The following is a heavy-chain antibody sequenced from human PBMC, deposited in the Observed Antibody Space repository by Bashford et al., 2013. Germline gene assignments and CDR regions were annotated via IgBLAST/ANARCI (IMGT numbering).Heavy chain of an antibody. CDR1: GFTFDDYA. V-gene: IGHV3-9*01. CDR2: ISWTSNTI. J-gene: IGHJ4*02. Sequence: GGSLRLSCAPSGFTFDDYAMHWVRQAPGKGLEWVSSISWTSNTIAYAESVKGRFTISRDNAKNSLFLQMNSLRGEDTAIYYCVREYTSSWHGPFDYWGQGTLVTVSS. CDR3: VREYTSSWHGPFDY. D-gene: IGHD6-13*01.